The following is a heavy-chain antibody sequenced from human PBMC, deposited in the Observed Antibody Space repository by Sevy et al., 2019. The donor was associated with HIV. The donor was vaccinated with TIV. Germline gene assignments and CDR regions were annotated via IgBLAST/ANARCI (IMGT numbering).Heavy chain of an antibody. J-gene: IGHJ3*01. CDR3: AGPYGSGSWEAFDV. CDR1: GFSFSSYM. CDR2: ISYSRNYI. Sequence: GGSLRLSCTASGFSFSSYMMNWVRQAPGKGLEWVASISYSRNYIYYAYSLKGRFTISRDNAKNSLFLQMNSLRAEDTAVYYCAGPYGSGSWEAFDVWGQGTMVTVSS. V-gene: IGHV3-21*01. D-gene: IGHD3-10*01.